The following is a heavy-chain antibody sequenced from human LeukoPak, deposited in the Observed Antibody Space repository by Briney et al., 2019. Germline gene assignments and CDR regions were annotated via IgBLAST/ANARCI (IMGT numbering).Heavy chain of an antibody. Sequence: KTSENLSLTCTVSGGSISSYYWSWIRQPPGKGLEWIGYIFYSGRTNYNPSLKSRVTISVDTSKNQFSLKLSSVTAADTAVYYCARGVSYYDSSGYYNEYFQHWGQGTLVTVSS. CDR3: ARGVSYYDSSGYYNEYFQH. J-gene: IGHJ1*01. CDR1: GGSISSYY. D-gene: IGHD3-22*01. CDR2: IFYSGRT. V-gene: IGHV4-59*08.